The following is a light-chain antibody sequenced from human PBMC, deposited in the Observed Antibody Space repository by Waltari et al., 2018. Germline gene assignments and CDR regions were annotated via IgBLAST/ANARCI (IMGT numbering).Light chain of an antibody. CDR2: EDT. Sequence: SYELTQPPSVSVSPGHTARITCSGEALPNKYAYWYRQKSGQAPVLVIYEDTKRPSGIPWRSSGSNSGAVATLTITGAQVEDEADYYCYSTDYTGNYWVFGGGTKLTVL. V-gene: IGLV3-10*01. CDR3: YSTDYTGNYWV. CDR1: ALPNKY. J-gene: IGLJ3*02.